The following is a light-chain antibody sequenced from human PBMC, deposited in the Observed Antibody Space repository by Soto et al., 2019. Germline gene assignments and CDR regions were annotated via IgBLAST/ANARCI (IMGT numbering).Light chain of an antibody. V-gene: IGKV3-20*01. J-gene: IGKJ5*01. CDR2: GAS. Sequence: SPDRLSLYEGRSASLSYRASQTVSSNYLAWCQQRPGQAPRLLIYGASTRAAGIPDRFSGSWSGTDLTTTITSRDPKASAVYFRPYYTCPPTTLGQGTRLEI. CDR1: QTVSSNY. CDR3: PYYTCPPTT.